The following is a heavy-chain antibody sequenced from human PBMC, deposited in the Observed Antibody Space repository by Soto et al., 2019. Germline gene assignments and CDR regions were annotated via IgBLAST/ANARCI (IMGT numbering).Heavy chain of an antibody. Sequence: QVQLVESGGGLVKPGGSLRLSCAASGFTFSDYYMSWIRQAPGKGLEWVSYISSSSSYTNYADSVKGRFTISRDNAKNSLYLQMNSLRAEDTPVYYCARGYYDSSGYTVFDYWGQGTLVTVSS. CDR2: ISSSSSYT. J-gene: IGHJ4*02. V-gene: IGHV3-11*06. D-gene: IGHD3-22*01. CDR3: ARGYYDSSGYTVFDY. CDR1: GFTFSDYY.